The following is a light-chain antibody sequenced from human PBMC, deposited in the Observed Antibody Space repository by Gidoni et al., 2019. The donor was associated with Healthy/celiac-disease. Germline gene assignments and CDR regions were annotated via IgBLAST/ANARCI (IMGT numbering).Light chain of an antibody. CDR2: AAY. Sequence: IQLTQSPSSLSASVGDRVTITCRASQGISSYLAWYQQKPGKATKLLIYAAYTLQSGVPSRFSGSGSGTDFTLTISSLQPEDFATYYCQQLNSYPLFGPGTKVDIK. CDR3: QQLNSYPL. CDR1: QGISSY. V-gene: IGKV1-9*01. J-gene: IGKJ3*01.